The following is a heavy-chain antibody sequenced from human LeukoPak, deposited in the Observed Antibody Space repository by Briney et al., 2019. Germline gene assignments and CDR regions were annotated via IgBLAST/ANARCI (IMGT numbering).Heavy chain of an antibody. CDR1: GYTFSSCA. CDR3: AVHPSDSSGYFSY. Sequence: GASVKVSCKAPGYTFSSCAINWVRQAPGQGLEYMGWIDTKTGNPMYAQGFTGRFVFSLDTSVSTAYLQISSLKAEDTAVYYCAVHPSDSSGYFSYWGQGALVTVSS. CDR2: IDTKTGNP. V-gene: IGHV7-4-1*02. J-gene: IGHJ4*02. D-gene: IGHD3-22*01.